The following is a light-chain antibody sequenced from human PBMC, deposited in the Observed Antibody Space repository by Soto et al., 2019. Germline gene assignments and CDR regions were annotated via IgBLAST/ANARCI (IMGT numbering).Light chain of an antibody. CDR3: AAWDDSLNGNVV. CDR2: SNN. V-gene: IGLV1-44*01. CDR1: SSNIGSNT. Sequence: QSVLTQPPSASGTPGQRVTISCSGSSSNIGSNTVNWYQQLPGTAPKLLIYSNNQRPSGVPDRFSGYKSGTSASLAISGLQSEDEADYYCAAWDDSLNGNVVFGGGTKLTVL. J-gene: IGLJ2*01.